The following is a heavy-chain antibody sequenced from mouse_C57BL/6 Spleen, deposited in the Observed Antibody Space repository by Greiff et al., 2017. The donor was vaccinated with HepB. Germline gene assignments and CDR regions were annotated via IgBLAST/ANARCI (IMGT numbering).Heavy chain of an antibody. J-gene: IGHJ2*01. CDR3: ARSDWDGDYFDY. V-gene: IGHV1-64*01. CDR2: IHPNSGST. D-gene: IGHD4-1*01. CDR1: GYTFTSYW. Sequence: QVQLQQPGAELVKPGASVKLSCKASGYTFTSYWMHWVKQRPGQGLEWIGMIHPNSGSTNYNEKFKSKATLTVDKSSSTAYMQLSSLTSEDSAVYYCARSDWDGDYFDYWGQGTTLTVSS.